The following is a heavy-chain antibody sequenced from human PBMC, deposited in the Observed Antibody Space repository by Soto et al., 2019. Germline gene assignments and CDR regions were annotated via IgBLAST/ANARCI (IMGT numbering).Heavy chain of an antibody. CDR1: GGTFSSYT. J-gene: IGHJ6*02. Sequence: QVQLVQSGAEVKKPGSSVKVSCKASGGTFSSYTISWVRQAPGQGLEWMGRIIPILGIANYAQKFQGRVTINADKSTSTAYMELSSLRSEDTAVYYCARITVDYHYYGMDVWGQGTTVTVSS. CDR3: ARITVDYHYYGMDV. CDR2: IIPILGIA. D-gene: IGHD4-4*01. V-gene: IGHV1-69*02.